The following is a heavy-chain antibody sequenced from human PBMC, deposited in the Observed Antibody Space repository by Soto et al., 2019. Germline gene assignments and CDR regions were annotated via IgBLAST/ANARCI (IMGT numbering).Heavy chain of an antibody. J-gene: IGHJ4*02. CDR3: SRCILYSRGWPPNFTY. Sequence: SETLSLTCAVYGGSFSGYYWSWIRQPPGKGLEWIGEINHSGSTNYNPSLKSRVTISVDTSKNQFSLKLSSVTAADTAVYYCSRCILYSRGWPPNFTYWGQGTLVTVSS. D-gene: IGHD6-19*01. CDR2: INHSGST. V-gene: IGHV4-34*01. CDR1: GGSFSGYY.